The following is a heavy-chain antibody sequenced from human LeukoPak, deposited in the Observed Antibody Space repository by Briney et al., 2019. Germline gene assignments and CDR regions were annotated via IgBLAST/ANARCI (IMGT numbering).Heavy chain of an antibody. D-gene: IGHD6-6*01. V-gene: IGHV4-39*01. CDR2: IYYSGST. Sequence: SETLSLTCTVSGGSISSSSYYWGWIRQPPGKGLEWIGSIYYSGSTYYNPSLKSRVTISVDTSKNQFSLKLSSVTAADTAVYYCARPRDSSSFDAFDIWGQGTMVTVSS. CDR3: ARPRDSSSFDAFDI. J-gene: IGHJ3*02. CDR1: GGSISSSSYY.